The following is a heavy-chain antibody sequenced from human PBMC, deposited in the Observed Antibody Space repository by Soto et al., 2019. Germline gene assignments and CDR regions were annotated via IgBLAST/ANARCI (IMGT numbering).Heavy chain of an antibody. CDR1: VFTFKTYS. CDR2: ISETSIAI. CDR3: ATLQLGREEVFDS. V-gene: IGHV3-48*02. Sequence: LRLSCAASVFTFKTYSMNWVRQAPGKGLEWVSYISETSIAIYYRDSVKGRFTISRDNAKNTLYLQMNSLRDEDTAVYYCATLQLGREEVFDSWGQGTLVTVSS. D-gene: IGHD1-1*01. J-gene: IGHJ4*02.